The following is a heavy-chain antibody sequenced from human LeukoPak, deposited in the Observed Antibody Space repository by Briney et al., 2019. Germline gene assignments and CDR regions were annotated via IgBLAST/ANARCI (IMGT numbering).Heavy chain of an antibody. CDR3: ARGRLVGGSYYYGMDV. V-gene: IGHV4-39*07. CDR1: GGSISSSSYY. J-gene: IGHJ6*02. CDR2: IYYSGST. D-gene: IGHD1-26*01. Sequence: SETLSLTCTVSGGSISSSSYYWGWIRQPPGKGLEWIGSIYYSGSTYYNPSLKSRVTISVDTSKNQFSLKLSSVTAADTAVYYCARGRLVGGSYYYGMDVWGQGTTVTVSS.